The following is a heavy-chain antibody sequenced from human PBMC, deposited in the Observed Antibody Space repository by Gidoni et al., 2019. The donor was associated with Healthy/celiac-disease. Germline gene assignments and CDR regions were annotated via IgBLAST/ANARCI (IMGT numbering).Heavy chain of an antibody. Sequence: QVQLQESGPGLVKPSGTLSLTCAVSGGSISSSNWWSWVRQPPGKGLEWIGEIYHSGSTNYNPSLKSRVTISVDKSKNQFSLKLSSVTAADTAVYYCARGSGPRQWLPRAGIDYWGQGTLVTVSS. CDR2: IYHSGST. J-gene: IGHJ4*02. CDR1: GGSISSSNW. CDR3: ARGSGPRQWLPRAGIDY. V-gene: IGHV4-4*02. D-gene: IGHD6-19*01.